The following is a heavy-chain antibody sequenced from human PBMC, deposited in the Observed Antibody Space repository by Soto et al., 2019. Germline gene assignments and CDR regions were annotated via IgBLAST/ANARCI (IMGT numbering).Heavy chain of an antibody. V-gene: IGHV1-18*01. CDR2: ISTYTDQA. CDR3: AIDYHLGPRDCYGIDV. CDR1: GYNFRSYR. D-gene: IGHD3-3*02. J-gene: IGHJ6*02. Sequence: QVQLVQSGAEVRKPGASVKVSCTTSGYNFRSYRVSWVRQAPGHGVEWMAWISTYTDQADYAQKFQGRLTLTTDTSTNTFYRYLRYLTSDDTAVYYCAIDYHLGPRDCYGIDVLGQGTTVIVSS.